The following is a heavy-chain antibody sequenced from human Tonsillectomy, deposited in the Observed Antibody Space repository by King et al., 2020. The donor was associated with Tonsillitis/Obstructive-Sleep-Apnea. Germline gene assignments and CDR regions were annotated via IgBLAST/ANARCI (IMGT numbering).Heavy chain of an antibody. CDR2: ISAYNGNT. CDR1: GDSLTNYG. D-gene: IGHD3-3*01. CDR3: AGDEKNFWLGTHYYYAMDV. J-gene: IGHJ6*02. Sequence: VQLVESGAEVKKPGASVKVSCEASGDSLTNYGINWVRQAPGQGLEWVGWISAYNGNTNYAQKLQGRVTLSTDTSTSTAYMELRSLRSDDTAVYYCAGDEKNFWLGTHYYYAMDVWGQGTTVTVSS. V-gene: IGHV1-18*01.